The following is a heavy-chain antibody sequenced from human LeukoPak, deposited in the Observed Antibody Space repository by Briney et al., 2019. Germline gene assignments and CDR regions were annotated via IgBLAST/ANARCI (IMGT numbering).Heavy chain of an antibody. V-gene: IGHV3-66*01. CDR2: IYSGAST. D-gene: IGHD3-10*01. Sequence: PGGSLRLSCAASGFTVSSNYMSWVRQAPGKGLEWVSVIYSGASTYYADSVKGRFTISRDNSKNTLYLQMNSLRAEDTAVYYCAREEGLWFGEPNGQKDYYYYGMDVWGKGTTVTVSS. CDR1: GFTVSSNY. CDR3: AREEGLWFGEPNGQKDYYYYGMDV. J-gene: IGHJ6*04.